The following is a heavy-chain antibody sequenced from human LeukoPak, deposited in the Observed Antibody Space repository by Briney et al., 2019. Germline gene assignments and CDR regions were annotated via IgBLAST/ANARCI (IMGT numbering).Heavy chain of an antibody. CDR3: AKGGGGSDDGLFDY. CDR2: ISYDGSNK. Sequence: PGRSLRLSCAASGFTFSSYGMHWVRQAPGKGLEWVAVISYDGSNKYYADSVKGRFTISRDNSKNTLYLQMNSLRAEDTAVYYCAKGGGGSDDGLFDYWGQGTLVTVSS. J-gene: IGHJ4*02. V-gene: IGHV3-30*18. CDR1: GFTFSSYG. D-gene: IGHD3-16*01.